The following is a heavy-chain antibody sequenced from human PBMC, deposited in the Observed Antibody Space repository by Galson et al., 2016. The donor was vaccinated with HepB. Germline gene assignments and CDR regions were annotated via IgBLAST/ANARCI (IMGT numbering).Heavy chain of an antibody. J-gene: IGHJ4*02. CDR2: ISGSGGST. Sequence: SLRLSCAASGFTFTSYAMSWVRQAPGKGLEWVSSISGSGGSTYYADSVKGRFTISRGNSKNTLCLQMNSLRAEDTAVYYCASRDGYNFWYFDYWGQGALVTVSS. D-gene: IGHD5-24*01. V-gene: IGHV3-23*01. CDR3: ASRDGYNFWYFDY. CDR1: GFTFTSYA.